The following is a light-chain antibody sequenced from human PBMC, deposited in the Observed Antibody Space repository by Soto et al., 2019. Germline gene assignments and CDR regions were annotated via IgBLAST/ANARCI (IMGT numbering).Light chain of an antibody. CDR3: AAWDDSLNGGV. CDR2: SNN. V-gene: IGLV1-44*01. CDR1: SSNIGSNT. Sequence: VLTQPPSASGTPGQRVTISCSGSSSNIGSNTVNWYQQLPGTAPKLLIYSNNQRPSGVPDRFSGSKSGTSASLAISGLQSEDEADYYCAAWDDSLNGGVFGTGTKVTVL. J-gene: IGLJ1*01.